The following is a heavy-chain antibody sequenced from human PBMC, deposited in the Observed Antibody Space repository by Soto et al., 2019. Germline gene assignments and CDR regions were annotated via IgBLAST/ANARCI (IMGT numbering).Heavy chain of an antibody. V-gene: IGHV3-23*01. CDR3: AKGNHGPHCTNGVCYSIDY. CDR2: ISGSGGST. D-gene: IGHD2-8*01. CDR1: GFTFSSYA. J-gene: IGHJ4*02. Sequence: EVQLLESGGGLVQPGGSLRLSCAASGFTFSSYAMSWVRQAPGKGLEWVSAISGSGGSTYYADSVKGRFTISRDNSKNTLYLQMNSLRAEDTAVYYCAKGNHGPHCTNGVCYSIDYWGQGTLVTVSS.